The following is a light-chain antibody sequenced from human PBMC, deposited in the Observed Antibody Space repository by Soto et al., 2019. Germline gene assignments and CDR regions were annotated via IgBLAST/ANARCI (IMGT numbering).Light chain of an antibody. V-gene: IGLV2-8*01. J-gene: IGLJ1*01. CDR3: TSYGGSNNYV. CDR1: SSDVGAYNY. Sequence: SVLTQPPSASGSPGQSVTISCTGTSSDVGAYNYVSWFQQHPGKAPRLLIFEVSKRPSGVPDRFSGSKSGNTASLTVSGLHAEDEADYYCTSYGGSNNYVFGTGTKVTVL. CDR2: EVS.